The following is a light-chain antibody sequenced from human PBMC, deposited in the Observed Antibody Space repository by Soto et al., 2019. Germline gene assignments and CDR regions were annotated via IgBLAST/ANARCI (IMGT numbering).Light chain of an antibody. CDR2: GAS. Sequence: DIQMTQSPSSVSVSVGDRVTISCRAGQGIGRWLAWYQQRPGKAPKLLIYGASNLLPGVPSRFCGSGSGTDFTLTISGLQSEDIGTYYCQQGNDFPITFGQGTRLEIK. V-gene: IGKV1-12*01. CDR1: QGIGRW. CDR3: QQGNDFPIT. J-gene: IGKJ5*01.